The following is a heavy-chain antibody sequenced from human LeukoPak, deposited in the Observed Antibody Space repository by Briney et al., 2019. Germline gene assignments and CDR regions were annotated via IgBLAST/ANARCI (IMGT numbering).Heavy chain of an antibody. CDR3: GRGKYCGDTRCHGYYYMDV. Sequence: SETLSLTCTVSGGSINSYYWSWIRQPAGKGLEWIGRIYTSGSSNYNPSLKSRVTMSVDTSKNQFSLRLTSVTAADTAVYYCGRGKYCGDTRCHGYYYMDVWGKGTTVTVSS. V-gene: IGHV4-4*07. D-gene: IGHD2-2*01. CDR2: IYTSGSS. J-gene: IGHJ6*03. CDR1: GGSINSYY.